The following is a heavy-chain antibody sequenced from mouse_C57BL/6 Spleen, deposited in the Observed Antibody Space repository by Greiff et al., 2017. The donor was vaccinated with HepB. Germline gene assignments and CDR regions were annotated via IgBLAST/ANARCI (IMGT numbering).Heavy chain of an antibody. CDR2: INYDGSST. CDR3: ARGSSWYFDV. CDR1: GFTFSDYY. J-gene: IGHJ1*03. V-gene: IGHV5-16*01. Sequence: EVKLVESEGGLVQPGSSMKLSCTASGFTFSDYYMAWVRQVPEKGLEWVANINYDGSSTYYLDSLKSRFIISRDNAKNILDLQMSSLKSEDTATYYCARGSSWYFDVWGTGTTVTVSS. D-gene: IGHD1-1*01.